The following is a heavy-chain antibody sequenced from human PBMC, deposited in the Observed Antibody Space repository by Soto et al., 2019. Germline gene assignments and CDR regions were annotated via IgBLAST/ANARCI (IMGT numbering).Heavy chain of an antibody. V-gene: IGHV4-34*01. CDR3: ARDSSGYYRDF. J-gene: IGHJ4*02. CDR1: GLYFSGYY. Sequence: SETLSLTCAVYGLYFSGYYWSWIRQPPGKGLEWIGEINHSGSTNYNPSLKSRVTISVDTSKNQFSLKLSSVTAADTAVYYCARDSSGYYRDFWGQGTLVTVSS. D-gene: IGHD3-22*01. CDR2: INHSGST.